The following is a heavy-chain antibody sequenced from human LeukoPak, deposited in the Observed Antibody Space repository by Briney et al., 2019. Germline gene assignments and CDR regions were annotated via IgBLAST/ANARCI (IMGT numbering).Heavy chain of an antibody. CDR1: GGSISSGDYY. Sequence: PPETLSLTCTVSGGSISSGDYYWSWIRQPPGKGLEWIGYIYYSGSTYYNPSLKSRVTISVDTSKNQFSLKLSSVTAADTAVYYCARDYYGSGALWGYWGQGTLVTVSS. J-gene: IGHJ4*02. CDR2: IYYSGST. V-gene: IGHV4-30-4*01. D-gene: IGHD3-10*01. CDR3: ARDYYGSGALWGY.